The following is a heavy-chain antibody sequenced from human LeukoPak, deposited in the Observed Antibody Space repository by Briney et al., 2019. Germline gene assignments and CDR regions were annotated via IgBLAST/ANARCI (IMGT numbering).Heavy chain of an antibody. D-gene: IGHD2-2*02. Sequence: ASVKVSCKASGGTFSSYAISWVRQAPGQGLEWMGGINPSDGSTSYSQRFQGRVTMTRDTSTSTVYMELSSLRSEDTAVYYCARAPDDRHCSSISCYMEDWGQGTLVSVSS. CDR1: GGTFSSYA. CDR2: INPSDGST. J-gene: IGHJ4*02. V-gene: IGHV1-46*01. CDR3: ARAPDDRHCSSISCYMED.